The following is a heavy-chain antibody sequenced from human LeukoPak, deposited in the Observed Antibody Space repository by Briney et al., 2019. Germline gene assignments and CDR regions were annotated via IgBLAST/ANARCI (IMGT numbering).Heavy chain of an antibody. J-gene: IGHJ4*02. Sequence: GGSLRLSCAASGFTFSSYAMHWVRQAPGKGLGWVAVISYDGSNKYYADSVKGRFTISRDNSKNTLYLQMNSLRAEDTAVYYCAKDGAVSGYFDNWGQGTLVTVSS. V-gene: IGHV3-30-3*01. CDR3: AKDGAVSGYFDN. CDR2: ISYDGSNK. D-gene: IGHD6-19*01. CDR1: GFTFSSYA.